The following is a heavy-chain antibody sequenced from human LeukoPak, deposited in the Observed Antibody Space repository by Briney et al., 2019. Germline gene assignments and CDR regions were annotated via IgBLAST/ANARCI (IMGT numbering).Heavy chain of an antibody. CDR1: GFPFSSYA. CDR2: ISGSCGST. J-gene: IGHJ4*02. CDR3: AKDVYYNYYDSSGYYHY. Sequence: PGGSLILSCAASGFPFSSYAMSWGRQAPGKGLEWVSAISGSCGSTYYADSVKGRFTISRDNSKNTLYLQMNSLRAEDTAVYYCAKDVYYNYYDSSGYYHYWGQGTVVTVSS. V-gene: IGHV3-23*01. D-gene: IGHD3-22*01.